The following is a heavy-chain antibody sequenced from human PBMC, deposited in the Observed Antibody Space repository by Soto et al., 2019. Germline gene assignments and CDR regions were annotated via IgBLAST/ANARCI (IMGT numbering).Heavy chain of an antibody. CDR2: IYYSGST. J-gene: IGHJ5*02. V-gene: IGHV4-31*03. CDR3: ARSSIAAAGPYTWFDP. Sequence: PSETLSLTCTVSGGSISSGGYYWSWIRQHPGKGLEWIGYIYYSGSTYYNPSLKSRVTISVDTSKNQFSLKLSSVTAADTAVYYCARSSIAAAGPYTWFDPWGQGALVTVSS. D-gene: IGHD6-13*01. CDR1: GGSISSGGYY.